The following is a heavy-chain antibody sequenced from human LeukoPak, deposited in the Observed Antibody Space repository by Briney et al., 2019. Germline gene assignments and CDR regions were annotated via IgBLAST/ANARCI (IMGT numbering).Heavy chain of an antibody. CDR3: AREDITLLRGAQFDY. CDR1: GGSISDGTYF. J-gene: IGHJ4*02. Sequence: PSQTLSLTCTVSGGSISDGTYFWNWIRQPPGKGLEWIGYIYRSGTTYYKLSLRGRVTMSVDTSKNQLYLKLTSVTAADTALYYCAREDITLLRGAQFDYWGQGTLVTVSS. CDR2: IYRSGTT. V-gene: IGHV4-30-2*01. D-gene: IGHD3-10*01.